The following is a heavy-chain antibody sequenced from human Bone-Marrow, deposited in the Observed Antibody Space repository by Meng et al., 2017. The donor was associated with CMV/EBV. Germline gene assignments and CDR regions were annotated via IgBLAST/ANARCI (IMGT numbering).Heavy chain of an antibody. V-gene: IGHV1-18*01. CDR3: AKLYYDFWSGYEGLSFFDY. CDR2: ISTYNGNT. J-gene: IGHJ4*02. Sequence: FISDGISGVRPAPGQGLEWMGWISTYNGNTNYAQKLQGRVSMTTDTSTSTGYMELRSLRSDDTAVYYCAKLYYDFWSGYEGLSFFDYWGQGTLVTVSS. CDR1: FISDG. D-gene: IGHD3-3*01.